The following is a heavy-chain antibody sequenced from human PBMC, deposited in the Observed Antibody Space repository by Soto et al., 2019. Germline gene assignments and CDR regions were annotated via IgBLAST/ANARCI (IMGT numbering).Heavy chain of an antibody. J-gene: IGHJ4*01. D-gene: IGHD1-26*01. CDR1: GFNFSKFG. V-gene: IGHV3-33*06. Sequence: LRLSCAASGFNFSKFGMYWVRQAPGKGLEWVAVIWYDGSQKYYADSVKGRFTISRDNSNNTLYLQMNSLRAEDTAVYYCAKEVWGLYTFGRPLDDWGHGTLVTVSS. CDR2: IWYDGSQK. CDR3: AKEVWGLYTFGRPLDD.